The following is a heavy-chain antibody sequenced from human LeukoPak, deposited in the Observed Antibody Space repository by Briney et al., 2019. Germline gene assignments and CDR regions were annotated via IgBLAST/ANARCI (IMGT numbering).Heavy chain of an antibody. CDR2: IYYSGST. CDR3: ARGKRGYSGYDRGFGAFDI. V-gene: IGHV4-59*12. D-gene: IGHD5-12*01. J-gene: IGHJ3*02. Sequence: SETLSLTCTVSGGSISSYYWSWIRQPPGKGLEWIGYIYYSGSTNYNPSLKSRVTISVDTSKYQCSLRLSSVTAADTAVYYCARGKRGYSGYDRGFGAFDIWGQGTMVTVSS. CDR1: GGSISSYY.